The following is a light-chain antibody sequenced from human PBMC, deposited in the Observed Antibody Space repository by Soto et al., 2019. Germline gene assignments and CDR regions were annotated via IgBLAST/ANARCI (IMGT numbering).Light chain of an antibody. J-gene: IGKJ1*01. Sequence: EILLTQSPGTLSLSPKERATLSCRASQSVSSAYLAWYQQKPGQAPRLLIYGASNRATGIPDRFSGSGSGTDFTLTISRLEPEDFAVYYCQQFVTSLTWTFGQGTKVDIK. CDR3: QQFVTSLTWT. V-gene: IGKV3-20*01. CDR2: GAS. CDR1: QSVSSAY.